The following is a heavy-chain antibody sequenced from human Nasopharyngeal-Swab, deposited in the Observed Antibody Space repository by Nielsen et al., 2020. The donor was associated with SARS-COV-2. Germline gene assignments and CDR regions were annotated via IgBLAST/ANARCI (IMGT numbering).Heavy chain of an antibody. Sequence: GESLKISCAASGFTFSSYSMNWVRQAPGKGLEWVSSISSSSSYIYYADSVKGRFTISRDNAKNSLYLQMNSLRAEDTAVYYCARGYDFWSGYSPFPVATPPLKDYWGQGTLVTVSS. CDR1: GFTFSSYS. V-gene: IGHV3-21*01. CDR3: ARGYDFWSGYSPFPVATPPLKDY. J-gene: IGHJ4*02. CDR2: ISSSSSYI. D-gene: IGHD3-3*01.